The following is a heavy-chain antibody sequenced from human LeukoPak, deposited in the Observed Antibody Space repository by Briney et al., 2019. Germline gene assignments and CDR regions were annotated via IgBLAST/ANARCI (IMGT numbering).Heavy chain of an antibody. CDR1: GGSISSYY. CDR3: ARTTGYSSGWYFDY. J-gene: IGHJ4*02. D-gene: IGHD6-19*01. CDR2: IYYSGST. V-gene: IGHV4-39*07. Sequence: SETLSLTCTVSGGSISSYYWGWIRQPPGKGLEWIGSIYYSGSTYYNPSLKSRVTISVDTSKNQFSLKLSSVTAADTAVYYCARTTGYSSGWYFDYWGQGTLVTVSS.